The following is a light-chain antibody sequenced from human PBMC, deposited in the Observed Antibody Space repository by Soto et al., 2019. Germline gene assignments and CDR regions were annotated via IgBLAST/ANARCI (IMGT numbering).Light chain of an antibody. CDR1: QSISSY. CDR3: QLSDSTWT. J-gene: IGKJ1*01. V-gene: IGKV1-39*01. Sequence: DIQMTQSPSSLSAPVGDRVTITCRASQSISSYLNWFQQKPGKAPKLLIYAASTLQSGVPSRFSGSGSGTYLTLTISSLQPEDFATYYCQLSDSTWTFGQGTKVEIK. CDR2: AAS.